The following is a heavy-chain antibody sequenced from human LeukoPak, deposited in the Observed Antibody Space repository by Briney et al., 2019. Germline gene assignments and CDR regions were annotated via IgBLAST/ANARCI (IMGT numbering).Heavy chain of an antibody. Sequence: ASVKVSCKASGYTFTGYYMHWVRQAPGQGLEWMGWINPNSGGTNYAQKFQGRVTMTRDTSISTAYMELSRLRSEDTAVYYCARDREYYYDSSGYYPGDYWGQGTLVTVSS. CDR1: GYTFTGYY. D-gene: IGHD3-22*01. CDR2: INPNSGGT. V-gene: IGHV1-2*02. CDR3: ARDREYYYDSSGYYPGDY. J-gene: IGHJ4*02.